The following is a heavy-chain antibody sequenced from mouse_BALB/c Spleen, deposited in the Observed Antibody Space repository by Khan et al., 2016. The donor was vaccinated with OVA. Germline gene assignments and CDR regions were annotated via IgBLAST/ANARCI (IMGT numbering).Heavy chain of an antibody. CDR1: GYTFINYW. J-gene: IGHJ2*01. CDR2: INPSTGYT. Sequence: QVRLQQSGAELAKPGASVKMSCKASGYTFINYWILWVKQRPGQGLEWIGYINPSTGYTEYNQNFKDKATLTADKSSSTAYMQLSSLTSEDSAVYDCARSGLRWDFDYWGQGTTLTVAS. D-gene: IGHD1-1*01. CDR3: ARSGLRWDFDY. V-gene: IGHV1-7*01.